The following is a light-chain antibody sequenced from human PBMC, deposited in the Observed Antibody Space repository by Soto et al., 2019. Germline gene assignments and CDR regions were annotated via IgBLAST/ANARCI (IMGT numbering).Light chain of an antibody. CDR3: SSSTSSNTFV. V-gene: IGLV2-14*01. Sequence: QSALTQPASVSGAPGQSITISCTGTNSDVNYVSWHQQHPGKAPKLMIYEVINRSSGVSTRFSGSKSGNTASLTISGLQAEDEADYHCSSSTSSNTFVFGTGTKVTVL. J-gene: IGLJ1*01. CDR2: EVI. CDR1: NSDVNY.